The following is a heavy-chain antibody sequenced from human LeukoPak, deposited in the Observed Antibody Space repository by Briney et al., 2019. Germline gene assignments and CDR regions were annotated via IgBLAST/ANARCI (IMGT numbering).Heavy chain of an antibody. CDR1: GGTFSSYA. D-gene: IGHD2-15*01. CDR2: IIAIFGTA. V-gene: IGHV1-69*05. CDR3: ASEVHRYCSGGSCYFND. J-gene: IGHJ4*02. Sequence: SVKVSCKASGGTFSSYAISWVRQAPGQGLEWMGRIIAIFGTANYAQKFQGRVTITTDESTSTAYMELSSLRSEDTAVYYCASEVHRYCSGGSCYFNDWGQGTLVTVSS.